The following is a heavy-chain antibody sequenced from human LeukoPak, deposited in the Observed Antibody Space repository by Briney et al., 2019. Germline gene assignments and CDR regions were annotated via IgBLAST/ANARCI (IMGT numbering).Heavy chain of an antibody. D-gene: IGHD6-13*01. Sequence: AASVKVSCKASGYTFTSYAMHWVRQAPGQRLEWMGWINAGNGNTKYSQKFQGRVTITRDTSASTAYMELSSLRSEDTAVYYCARGIAAAGNFDYWGQGTLVTVSS. CDR1: GYTFTSYA. V-gene: IGHV1-3*01. CDR2: INAGNGNT. CDR3: ARGIAAAGNFDY. J-gene: IGHJ4*02.